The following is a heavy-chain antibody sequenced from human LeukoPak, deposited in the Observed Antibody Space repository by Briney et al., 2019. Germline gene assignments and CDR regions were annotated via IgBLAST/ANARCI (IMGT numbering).Heavy chain of an antibody. V-gene: IGHV1-2*02. CDR1: GYSFNTYY. D-gene: IGHD3-10*01. J-gene: IGHJ5*02. Sequence: ASVKVCCKASGYSFNTYYMNWGRQAPGQGLGWLGWFNTDSGGTNYAQEFLGRVSMTRDKANSNAYLELSGLRSDHTAVYYCSRHVVTLVRGVNNRKEDWFDPWGQGPLVSVSS. CDR3: SRHVVTLVRGVNNRKEDWFDP. CDR2: FNTDSGGT.